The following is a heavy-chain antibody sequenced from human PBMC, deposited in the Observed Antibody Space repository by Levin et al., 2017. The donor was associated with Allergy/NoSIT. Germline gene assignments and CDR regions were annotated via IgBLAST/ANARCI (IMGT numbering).Heavy chain of an antibody. CDR1: GFTFGDYA. CDR2: IRSKAYGGTT. D-gene: IGHD4-17*01. CDR3: TRFMSDYSKKSLDY. Sequence: PGGSLRLSCTASGFTFGDYAMSWFRQAPGKGLEWVGFIRSKAYGGTTEYAASVKGRFTISRDDSKSIAYLQMNSLKTEETAVYYCTRFMSDYSKKSLDYWGQGTLVTVSS. J-gene: IGHJ4*02. V-gene: IGHV3-49*03.